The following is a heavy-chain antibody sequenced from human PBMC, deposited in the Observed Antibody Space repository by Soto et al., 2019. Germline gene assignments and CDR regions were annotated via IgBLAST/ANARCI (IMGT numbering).Heavy chain of an antibody. V-gene: IGHV3-11*06. CDR2: ISSSSSYT. CDR3: ARVLAAALDY. Sequence: SLRLSCAASGLTFSDYYMSWIRQAPGKGLEWVSYISSSSSYTNYADSVKGRFAISRDNAKNSLYLQMNSLRAEDTAVYYCARVLAAALDYWGQGTLVTASS. CDR1: GLTFSDYY. J-gene: IGHJ4*02. D-gene: IGHD6-13*01.